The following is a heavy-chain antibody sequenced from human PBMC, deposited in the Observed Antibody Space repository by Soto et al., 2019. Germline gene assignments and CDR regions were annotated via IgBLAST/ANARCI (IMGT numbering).Heavy chain of an antibody. CDR2: IIPIFGTA. D-gene: IGHD2-2*01. J-gene: IGHJ6*02. CDR1: GGTFSSYA. V-gene: IGHV1-69*12. Sequence: QVQLVQSGAEVKKPGSSVKVSCKASGGTFSSYAISWVRQAPGQGLEWMGGIIPIFGTANYAQKFQVRVTITADESTSTAYMERSSLRSDDKAVYYCARHVPAAGYYYGMDVWGQGTTVTVSS. CDR3: ARHVPAAGYYYGMDV.